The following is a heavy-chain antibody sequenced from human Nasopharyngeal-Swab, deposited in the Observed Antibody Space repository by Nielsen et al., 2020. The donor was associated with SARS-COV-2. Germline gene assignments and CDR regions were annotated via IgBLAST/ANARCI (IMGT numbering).Heavy chain of an antibody. D-gene: IGHD3-22*01. CDR3: ARGGGGSSGYYFDF. V-gene: IGHV3-48*03. CDR1: GFTFDIYE. CDR2: ISSTGSTI. Sequence: GESLKISCAASGFTFDIYEMDWVRQAPGKGLEWVSYISSTGSTIYYVDSVKGRFTISRDNAKNSLYLQMNSLRAEDTAVYYCARGGGGSSGYYFDFWGQGTLVTVSS. J-gene: IGHJ4*02.